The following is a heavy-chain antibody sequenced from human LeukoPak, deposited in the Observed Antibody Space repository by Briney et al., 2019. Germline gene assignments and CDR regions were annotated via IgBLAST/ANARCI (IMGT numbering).Heavy chain of an antibody. D-gene: IGHD6-13*01. Sequence: SETLSLTCTVSGGSISSYYWSWIRQPPGKGLEWIGYIYYSGSTNYNPSLKSRVTISVDTSKNQFSLKLSSVTAADTAVYYCAREPRGIAAAGKRGYGMDVWGQGTTVTVSS. J-gene: IGHJ6*02. CDR2: IYYSGST. CDR3: AREPRGIAAAGKRGYGMDV. CDR1: GGSISSYY. V-gene: IGHV4-59*01.